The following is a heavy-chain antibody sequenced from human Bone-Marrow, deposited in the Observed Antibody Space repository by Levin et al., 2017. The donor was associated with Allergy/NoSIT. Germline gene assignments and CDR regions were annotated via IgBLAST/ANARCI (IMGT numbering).Heavy chain of an antibody. CDR1: GYTFTSYD. D-gene: IGHD2-2*01. V-gene: IGHV1-8*01. CDR3: ARGGVGYCSSTTCYDFEY. J-gene: IGHJ4*02. Sequence: ASVKVSCKASGYTFTSYDINWVRQATGQGLEWMGWMNPNSGNTGYAQNFQGRVTMTRNTSISTAYMELSSLRSEDTAVYYCARGGVGYCSSTTCYDFEYWGQGNLVTVSS. CDR2: MNPNSGNT.